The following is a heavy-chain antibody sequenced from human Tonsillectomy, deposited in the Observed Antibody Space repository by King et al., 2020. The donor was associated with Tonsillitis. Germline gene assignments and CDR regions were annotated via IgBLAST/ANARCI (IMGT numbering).Heavy chain of an antibody. D-gene: IGHD3-16*01. V-gene: IGHV4-39*01. CDR3: AKQGKIIPSGYDGSDI. J-gene: IGHJ3*02. Sequence: LQLQESGPGLVKPSEALSLTCTVSGDSITSSYYYWVWIRQPPGKGLEWIGSIYYNVNTYYNPSLKSRVTMSVDPSNNQFSLRLRSVTAADTALYYCAKQGKIIPSGYDGSDIWGHGTMVTVSS. CDR1: GDSITSSYYY. CDR2: IYYNVNT.